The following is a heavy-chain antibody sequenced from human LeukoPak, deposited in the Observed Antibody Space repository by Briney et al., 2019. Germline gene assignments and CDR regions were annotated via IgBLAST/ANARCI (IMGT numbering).Heavy chain of an antibody. D-gene: IGHD6-19*01. CDR1: GFTFGNYA. CDR3: AMETSTGWFY. CDR2: IRGSGVGT. Sequence: PGGSLRLSCAASGFTFGNYAMTWVRQAPGKGLEWVSTIRGSGVGTYYADSVKGRFTISRGNSKNTLYLQVNSLRADDTAVYYCAMETSTGWFYWGQGTLVTASS. V-gene: IGHV3-23*01. J-gene: IGHJ4*02.